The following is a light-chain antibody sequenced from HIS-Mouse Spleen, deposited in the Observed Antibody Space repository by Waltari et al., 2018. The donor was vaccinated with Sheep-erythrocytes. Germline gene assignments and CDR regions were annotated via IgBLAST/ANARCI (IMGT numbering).Light chain of an antibody. CDR1: QSVSSN. CDR2: GAS. Sequence: EIVMTQSPATLSVSPGERATLSCRASQSVSSNLAWYQQKPAQAPRLLIYGASTRATGIPARFSGSGSGTEFTLTIGSMQSEDFAVYYCQQYNNWPWTFGQGTKVEIK. J-gene: IGKJ1*01. CDR3: QQYNNWPWT. V-gene: IGKV3-15*01.